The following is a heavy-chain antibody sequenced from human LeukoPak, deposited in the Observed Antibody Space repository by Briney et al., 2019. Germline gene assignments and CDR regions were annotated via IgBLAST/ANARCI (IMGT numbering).Heavy chain of an antibody. Sequence: GGSLRLSCAASGFTFSSYAMSWVRQAPERGLGWVSAISGSGGSTYYADSVKGRFTISRDNSKDTLYLQRNSLRAEDTAVYYCAKDEGTALFWSGYYLEYFQHWGQGTLVTVSS. D-gene: IGHD3-3*01. J-gene: IGHJ1*01. CDR2: ISGSGGST. V-gene: IGHV3-23*01. CDR1: GFTFSSYA. CDR3: AKDEGTALFWSGYYLEYFQH.